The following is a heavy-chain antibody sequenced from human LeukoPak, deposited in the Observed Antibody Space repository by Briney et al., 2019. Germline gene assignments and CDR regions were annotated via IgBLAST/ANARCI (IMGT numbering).Heavy chain of an antibody. Sequence: SETLSLTCTVSGDSISSYYWSWIRQPPGKGLEWIGYIYNSGSTNYNPSLKSRLTMSVDTSKNHFSLKLRSVTAADTALYFCAREYCQGYRVFDYWRQGILVTVSP. D-gene: IGHD5-18*01. J-gene: IGHJ4*02. CDR3: AREYCQGYRVFDY. CDR2: IYNSGST. V-gene: IGHV4-59*01. CDR1: GDSISSYY.